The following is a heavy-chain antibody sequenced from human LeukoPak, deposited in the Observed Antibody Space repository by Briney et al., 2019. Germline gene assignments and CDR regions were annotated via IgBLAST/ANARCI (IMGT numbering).Heavy chain of an antibody. CDR2: IWYDGSNK. D-gene: IGHD6-19*01. V-gene: IGHV3-33*06. CDR1: GFTFSSYG. J-gene: IGHJ5*02. Sequence: GRSLRLSCAASGFTFSSYGMHWVRQAPGKGLEWVAVIWYDGSNKYYADSVKGRFTISRDNSKNTLYLQMNSLRDEDTAVYYCAKTRGIAVAGTGNWFDPWGQGTLVTVSS. CDR3: AKTRGIAVAGTGNWFDP.